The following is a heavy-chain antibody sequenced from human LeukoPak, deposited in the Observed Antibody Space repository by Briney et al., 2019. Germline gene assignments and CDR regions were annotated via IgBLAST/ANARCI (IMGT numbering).Heavy chain of an antibody. V-gene: IGHV4-39*01. Sequence: SETLSLTCTVSGGSISSSFYYWGWIRQPPGKGLEWIGSIYYRGTTYYNPSLKSRVTISVDTSKTQFSLQLSSVTAADTAVYYCARTFYGSGCSFDYWGQGTLVTVSS. CDR3: ARTFYGSGCSFDY. J-gene: IGHJ4*02. D-gene: IGHD3-10*01. CDR2: IYYRGTT. CDR1: GGSISSSFYY.